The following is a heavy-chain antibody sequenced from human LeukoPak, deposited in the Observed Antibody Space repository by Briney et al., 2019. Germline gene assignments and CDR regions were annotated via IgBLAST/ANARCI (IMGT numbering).Heavy chain of an antibody. CDR1: GFTFDDYA. J-gene: IGHJ4*02. CDR3: AKALGRYSSGWYGFDY. CDR2: ISWNSGSI. D-gene: IGHD6-19*01. V-gene: IGHV3-9*03. Sequence: GGSLRLSCAAAGFTFDDYAMHWVRQAPGKGLEWVSGISWNSGSIGYADSVKGRFTISRDNAKNSLYLQMNSLRAEDMALYYCAKALGRYSSGWYGFDYWGQGTLVTVSS.